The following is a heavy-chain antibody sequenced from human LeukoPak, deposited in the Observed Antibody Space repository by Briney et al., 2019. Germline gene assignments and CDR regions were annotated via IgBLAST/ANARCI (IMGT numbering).Heavy chain of an antibody. J-gene: IGHJ4*02. CDR2: IYTSGST. V-gene: IGHV4-61*02. D-gene: IGHD2-2*01. Sequence: SETLSLTCTVSGGSISSSSYYWGWIRQPAGKGLEWIGRIYTSGSTNYNPSLKSRATMSVDTSKNQFSLKLSSVTAADTAVYYCARDTRDCSSTSCYGYFDYWGQGTLVTVSS. CDR1: GGSISSSSYY. CDR3: ARDTRDCSSTSCYGYFDY.